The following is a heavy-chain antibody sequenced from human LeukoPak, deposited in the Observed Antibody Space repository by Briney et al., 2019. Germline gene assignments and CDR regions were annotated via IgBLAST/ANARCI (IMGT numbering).Heavy chain of an antibody. CDR2: INPNSGGT. J-gene: IGHJ2*01. CDR1: GYTFTGYY. Sequence: ASGKVSCKASGYTFTGYYMHWVRQATGQGLEWMGWINPNSGGTNYAQRFHGRVTMTRDTSITTAYMELSRLRSNDTAVYYCARGAPYWYFDLWGGGTLVTVSS. V-gene: IGHV1-2*02. CDR3: ARGAPYWYFDL.